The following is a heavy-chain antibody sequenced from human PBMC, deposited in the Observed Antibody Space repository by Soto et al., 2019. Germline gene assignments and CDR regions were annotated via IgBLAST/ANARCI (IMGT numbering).Heavy chain of an antibody. CDR2: ISAYNGNT. D-gene: IGHD2-2*01. J-gene: IGHJ5*02. CDR3: ARILGYCSSTSCLDKDNWFDP. Sequence: ASVKVSCKASGYTFTSYAIQWVRQAPGQGLEWMGWISAYNGNTNYAQKLQGRVTMTTDTSTSTAYMELRSLRSDDTAVYYCARILGYCSSTSCLDKDNWFDPWGQGTLVTVSS. CDR1: GYTFTSYA. V-gene: IGHV1-18*01.